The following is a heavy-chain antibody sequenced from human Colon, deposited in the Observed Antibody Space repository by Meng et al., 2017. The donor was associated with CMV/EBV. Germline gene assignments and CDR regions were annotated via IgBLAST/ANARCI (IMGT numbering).Heavy chain of an antibody. V-gene: IGHV4-4*02. CDR2: ISHSGNT. Sequence: VSGGSITSTHWWDWVRQSPVKGLEWIGEISHSGNTNYNPSLKSRLIMSVDKTKNQFSLRLSSVTAADTAIYYCARDGYSSGYYFDYWGPGTLVTVSS. CDR3: ARDGYSSGYYFDY. J-gene: IGHJ4*02. CDR1: GGSITSTHW. D-gene: IGHD3-22*01.